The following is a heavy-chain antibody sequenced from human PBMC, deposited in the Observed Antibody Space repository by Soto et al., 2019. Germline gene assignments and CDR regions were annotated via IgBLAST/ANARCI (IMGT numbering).Heavy chain of an antibody. Sequence: QVQLVQSGAEVKKPGASVKVSCKASGYTFTSYGISWVRQAPGQGLEWMGWISAYNGNTNYAQKLQGRVTMTTDTSTSTAYMELRSLRSDDTAVYYCARDFSPIPYTIVGVVTLRDYYGMDVWGQGTTVTVSS. V-gene: IGHV1-18*04. CDR2: ISAYNGNT. J-gene: IGHJ6*02. CDR1: GYTFTSYG. CDR3: ARDFSPIPYTIVGVVTLRDYYGMDV. D-gene: IGHD3-3*01.